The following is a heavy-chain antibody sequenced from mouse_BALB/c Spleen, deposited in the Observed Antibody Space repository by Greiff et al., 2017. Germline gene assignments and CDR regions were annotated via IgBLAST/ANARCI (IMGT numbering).Heavy chain of an antibody. D-gene: IGHD1-1*01. CDR3: ARSLQCITTVVATENYAMDY. CDR2: INPGSGGT. V-gene: IGHV1-54*01. CDR1: GYAFTNYL. J-gene: IGHJ4*01. Sequence: QVQLKQSGAELVRPGTSVKVSCKASGYAFTNYLIEWVKQRPGQGLEWIGVINPGSGGTNYNEKFKGKATLTADKSSSTAYMQLSSLTSDDSAVYFCARSLQCITTVVATENYAMDYWGQGTSVTVSS.